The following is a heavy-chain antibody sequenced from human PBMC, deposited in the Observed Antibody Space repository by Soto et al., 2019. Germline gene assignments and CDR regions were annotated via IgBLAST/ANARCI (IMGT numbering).Heavy chain of an antibody. CDR1: GFTVSSNY. V-gene: IGHV3-53*01. CDR3: ARDPRHRLDV. Sequence: PGGSLRLSCAASGFTVSSNYMSWVRQAPGKGLEWVSIIYSGGSTYYTDSVKGRFTISRDNSKNTLYLQMNSLRAEDTAVYYCARDPRHRLDVCGQGTTVPVSS. CDR2: IYSGGST. J-gene: IGHJ6*02.